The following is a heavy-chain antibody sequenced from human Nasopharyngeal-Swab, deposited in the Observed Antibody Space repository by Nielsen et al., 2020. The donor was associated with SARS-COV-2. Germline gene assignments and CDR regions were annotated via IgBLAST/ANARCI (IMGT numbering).Heavy chain of an antibody. Sequence: GGSLRLSCAASGFTLSNYWIRWVRQTPGKGLLLVSRINTDASRTSYADSVKGRFTISRDNAKNTVYLQMNSLRGEDTAVYYCTRVDVHDAFDMWGQGTMVTVSS. CDR3: TRVDVHDAFDM. CDR1: GFTLSNYW. V-gene: IGHV3-74*01. J-gene: IGHJ3*02. CDR2: INTDASRT. D-gene: IGHD3-16*01.